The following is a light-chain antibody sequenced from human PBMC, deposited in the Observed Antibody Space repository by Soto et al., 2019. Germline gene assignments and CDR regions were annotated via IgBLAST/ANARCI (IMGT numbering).Light chain of an antibody. CDR3: TSYAGSNNFRV. Sequence: QSVLTQPPSVSAAPGQKVTISCTGTSSDVGYYNSVSWYQQHPGKAPKLMIYEVSKRPSGVPERFSGSKSGNTASLTVSGLQAEDEADYYCTSYAGSNNFRVFGGGTKVTVL. V-gene: IGLV2-8*01. CDR1: SSDVGYYNS. CDR2: EVS. J-gene: IGLJ3*02.